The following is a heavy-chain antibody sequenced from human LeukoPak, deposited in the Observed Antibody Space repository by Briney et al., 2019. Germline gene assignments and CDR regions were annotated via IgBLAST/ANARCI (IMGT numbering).Heavy chain of an antibody. CDR1: GGSISSGGYS. D-gene: IGHD6-19*01. CDR3: AREGSGWYYFDY. CDR2: IYHSGCT. V-gene: IGHV4-30-2*01. Sequence: SETLSLTCAVSGGSISSGGYSWSWIRQPPGKGLEWIGYIYHSGCTYYNPSLKSRVTISVDRSKNQFSLNLSSMTAADTAVYFCAREGSGWYYFDYWGQGTLVTVSS. J-gene: IGHJ4*02.